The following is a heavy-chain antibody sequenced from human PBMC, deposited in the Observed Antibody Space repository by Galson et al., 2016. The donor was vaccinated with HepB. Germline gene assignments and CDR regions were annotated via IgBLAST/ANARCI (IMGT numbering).Heavy chain of an antibody. V-gene: IGHV3-13*01. D-gene: IGHD2-15*01. Sequence: SLRLSCAASGFTFSSYDMHWVRQATGKSLEWVSAFDTVGGTYYAGSVKGRFTISRDNSDNTLYLQMHSLRAEDTAVYYCASILGYCRSGSCYRDYWGRGTLVTVSS. CDR2: FDTVGGT. CDR3: ASILGYCRSGSCYRDY. J-gene: IGHJ4*02. CDR1: GFTFSSYD.